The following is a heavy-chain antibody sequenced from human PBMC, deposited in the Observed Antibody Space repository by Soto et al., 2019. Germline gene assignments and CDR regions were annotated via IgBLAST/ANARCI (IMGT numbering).Heavy chain of an antibody. Sequence: QVPLVQSGAEVKKPGASLKVSCTASGYTFTSYAITWVRQAPGQGLEWMGWISTYNGDTKYAQNLQGRVTITTDTSTRTASMEPSGLQSDDTAVYYRASGSLLRTIPTRWGQGTLVAVSS. D-gene: IGHD3-3*01. CDR2: ISTYNGDT. CDR1: GYTFTSYA. V-gene: IGHV1-18*01. CDR3: ASGSLLRTIPTR. J-gene: IGHJ4*02.